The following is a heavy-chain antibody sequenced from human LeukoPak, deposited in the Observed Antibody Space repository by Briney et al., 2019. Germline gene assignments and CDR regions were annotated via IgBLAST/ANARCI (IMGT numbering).Heavy chain of an antibody. D-gene: IGHD2-15*01. J-gene: IGHJ4*02. CDR3: AREGRYCSGGSCPTPLDY. CDR2: INPNSGGT. CDR1: GYTFTGYY. V-gene: IGHV1-2*02. Sequence: ASVKVSCKASGYTFTGYYMHWVRQAPGQGLEWMGWINPNSGGTNYAQKFQGRVTMTRDTSISTAYMELSRLRSDDTAVCYCAREGRYCSGGSCPTPLDYWGQGTLVTVSS.